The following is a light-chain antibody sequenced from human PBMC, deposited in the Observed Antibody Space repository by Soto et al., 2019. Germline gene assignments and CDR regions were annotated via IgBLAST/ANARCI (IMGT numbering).Light chain of an antibody. CDR2: DVS. CDR3: SSHASRSTLL. J-gene: IGLJ2*01. V-gene: IGLV2-14*03. Sequence: QSALTQPASVSGSPGQSITISCTGTSSDVDAYNRVSWYQQHPGKAPKLMLYDVSNRPSTISNRFSGSKSGNTASLTISGLQAEDEADYYCSSHASRSTLLFGGGTKLTVL. CDR1: SSDVDAYNR.